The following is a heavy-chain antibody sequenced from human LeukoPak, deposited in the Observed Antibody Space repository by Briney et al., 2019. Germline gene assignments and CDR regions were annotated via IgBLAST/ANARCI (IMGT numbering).Heavy chain of an antibody. CDR2: IRYDGSNK. CDR1: GFTFSSYG. CDR3: AKGIAGPPEVDNMFDY. D-gene: IGHD6-13*01. V-gene: IGHV3-30*02. Sequence: PGGSLRLSCAASGFTFSSYGMHWVRQAPGKGLEWVAFIRYDGSNKYYADSVKGRSTISRDNSKNTLYLQMNSLRAEDTAVYYCAKGIAGPPEVDNMFDYWCQGTLVTVSS. J-gene: IGHJ4*02.